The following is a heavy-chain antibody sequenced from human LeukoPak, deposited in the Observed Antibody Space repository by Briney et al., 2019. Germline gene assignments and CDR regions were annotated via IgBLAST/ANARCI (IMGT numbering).Heavy chain of an antibody. Sequence: ASVKVSCKASGYTFTSYGISWVRQAPGQGLEWMGWISAYNGNTNYAQKLQGRVTMTTDTSTSTAYMELRSLRSDDTAVYYCASTLANSYGYLEDYWGQGTLVTVSS. D-gene: IGHD5-18*01. J-gene: IGHJ4*02. CDR1: GYTFTSYG. V-gene: IGHV1-18*01. CDR3: ASTLANSYGYLEDY. CDR2: ISAYNGNT.